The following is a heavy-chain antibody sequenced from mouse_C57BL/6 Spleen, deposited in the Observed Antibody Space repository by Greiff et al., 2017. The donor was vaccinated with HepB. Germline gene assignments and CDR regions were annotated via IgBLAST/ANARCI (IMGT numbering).Heavy chain of an antibody. Sequence: EVKLVESGGDLVKPGGSLKLSCAASGFTFSSYGMSWVRQTPDKRLEWVATISSGGSYTYYPDSVKGRFTISRDNAKNTLYLQMSSLKSEDTAMYYCARPDGNYPYYFDYWGQGTTLTVSS. J-gene: IGHJ2*01. CDR2: ISSGGSYT. CDR1: GFTFSSYG. V-gene: IGHV5-6*01. D-gene: IGHD2-1*01. CDR3: ARPDGNYPYYFDY.